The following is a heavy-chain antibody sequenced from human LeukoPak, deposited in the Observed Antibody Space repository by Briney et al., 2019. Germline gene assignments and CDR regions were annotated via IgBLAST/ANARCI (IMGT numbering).Heavy chain of an antibody. J-gene: IGHJ4*02. Sequence: GGSLRLSCAASGFTFSSYAMSWVRQAPGKGLEWVSAISGSGGSTYYADSVKGRFTISRDNSKNTLYLQMNSLRAEDTAVYYCAKDRGRALWLRPHFDYWGQGTLATVSS. CDR1: GFTFSSYA. V-gene: IGHV3-23*01. CDR2: ISGSGGST. CDR3: AKDRGRALWLRPHFDY. D-gene: IGHD5-12*01.